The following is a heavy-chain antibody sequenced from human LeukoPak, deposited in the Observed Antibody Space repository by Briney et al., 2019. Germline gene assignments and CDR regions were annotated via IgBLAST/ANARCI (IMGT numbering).Heavy chain of an antibody. V-gene: IGHV3-48*02. Sequence: GGSLRLSCAASGFTFSAYSMNWVRQAPGKGLEWLSYISSSSSSIYYAHSVKGRFTISRDNTKNSLYLQMNSLRDEDTALYYRARDSTEAGGYFGYWGQGTLVTVSS. CDR3: ARDSTEAGGYFGY. D-gene: IGHD6-19*01. CDR2: ISSSSSSI. CDR1: GFTFSAYS. J-gene: IGHJ4*02.